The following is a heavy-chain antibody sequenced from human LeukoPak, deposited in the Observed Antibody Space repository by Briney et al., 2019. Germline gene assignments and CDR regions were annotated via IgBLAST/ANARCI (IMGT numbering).Heavy chain of an antibody. CDR2: IIPILGIA. CDR3: ARGGGGMTVALFDQ. J-gene: IGHJ4*02. Sequence: RASVKVSCKASGGTFSSYAISWVRQAPGQGLEWMGRIIPILGIANYAQKFQGRVTITADKSTSTAYMELSSLRSEDTAVYYCARGGGGMTVALFDQWGQGTPVTVSS. V-gene: IGHV1-69*04. CDR1: GGTFSSYA. D-gene: IGHD6-19*01.